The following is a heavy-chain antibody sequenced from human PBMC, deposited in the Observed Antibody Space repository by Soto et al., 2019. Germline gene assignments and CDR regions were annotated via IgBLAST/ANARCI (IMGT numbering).Heavy chain of an antibody. CDR1: GFTFSSYA. CDR2: ISGSGGST. CDR3: AKSIAVAGSYFDY. V-gene: IGHV3-23*01. Sequence: PGGSLRLSCAASGFTFSSYAMSWVRQAPGKGLEWVSAISGSGGSTYYADSVKGRFTISRDNSKNTLYLRMNSLRAEDTAVYYCAKSIAVAGSYFDYWGQGTLVTVSS. D-gene: IGHD6-19*01. J-gene: IGHJ4*02.